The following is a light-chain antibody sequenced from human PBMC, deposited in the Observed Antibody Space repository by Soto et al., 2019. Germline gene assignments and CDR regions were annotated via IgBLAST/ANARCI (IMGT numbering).Light chain of an antibody. V-gene: IGKV3-15*01. CDR2: DAT. Sequence: EVVMTQSPATLSVSPGERATLSCKASQSVRNNLVWYLQKPGQAPRPIIYDATTRATGIPVRFSGSGSGTEFTLTISSLQPDDFATYYCQHYNSYSEAFGQGTKVDIK. J-gene: IGKJ1*01. CDR3: QHYNSYSEA. CDR1: QSVRNN.